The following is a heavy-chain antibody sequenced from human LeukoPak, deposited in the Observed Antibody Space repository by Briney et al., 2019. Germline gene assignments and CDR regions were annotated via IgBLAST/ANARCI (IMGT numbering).Heavy chain of an antibody. V-gene: IGHV3-7*05. D-gene: IGHD6-13*01. CDR1: GFTFSSYG. CDR3: ARIDRAAAGNFDY. CDR2: VNQDGSTK. J-gene: IGHJ4*02. Sequence: PGGSLRLSCAASGFTFSSYGMNWVRQVPGKGLEWVANVNQDGSTKHHVDSVKGRFTISRDNAKNSLYLQMNSLRVEDTAIYYCARIDRAAAGNFDYWGQGTLVTVSS.